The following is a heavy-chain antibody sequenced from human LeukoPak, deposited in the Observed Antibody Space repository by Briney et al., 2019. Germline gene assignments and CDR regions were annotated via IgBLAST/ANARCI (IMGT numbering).Heavy chain of an antibody. CDR3: ATTTVTTWYFDY. CDR1: GFTFSSYA. Sequence: GGSLRLSCAASGFTFSSYAMSWVRKAPGKGLEWVSAISGSGGSTYYADSVKGRFTISRDNSKNTLYLQMNSLRAEDTAVYYCATTTVTTWYFDYWGQGALVTVSS. V-gene: IGHV3-23*01. J-gene: IGHJ4*02. D-gene: IGHD4-17*01. CDR2: ISGSGGST.